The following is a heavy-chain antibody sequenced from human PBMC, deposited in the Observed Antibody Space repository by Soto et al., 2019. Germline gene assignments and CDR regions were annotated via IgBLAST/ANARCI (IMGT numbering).Heavy chain of an antibody. Sequence: ASVKVSCKASGGTFSSYAISWVRQAPGQGLEWMGWIIPISGTADYAQKFQGRVPMTTNTSISTAYMELSSLRSEDTAVYYCAREVSYWFDPWGQGTLVTVSS. CDR2: IIPISGTA. CDR3: AREVSYWFDP. J-gene: IGHJ5*02. CDR1: GGTFSSYA. D-gene: IGHD2-8*01. V-gene: IGHV1-8*02.